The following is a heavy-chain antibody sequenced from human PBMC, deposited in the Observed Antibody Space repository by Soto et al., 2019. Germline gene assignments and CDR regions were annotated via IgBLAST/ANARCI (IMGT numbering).Heavy chain of an antibody. CDR1: GGSISSGY. Sequence: QVRLQESGPGLVKPSETLSLTCTVSGGSISSGYWSWIRQPPGKGLEWIGYMYYSGGTNYNPSLKSRVTISIDTSKKRFSLELRSVTAADTAVYYCARAGRGYDPWGQGTLVTVSS. CDR2: MYYSGGT. J-gene: IGHJ5*02. CDR3: ARAGRGYDP. V-gene: IGHV4-59*01. D-gene: IGHD3-22*01.